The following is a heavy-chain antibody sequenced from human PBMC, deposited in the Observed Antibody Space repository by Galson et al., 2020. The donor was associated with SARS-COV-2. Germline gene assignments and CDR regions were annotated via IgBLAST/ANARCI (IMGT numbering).Heavy chain of an antibody. J-gene: IGHJ4*02. D-gene: IGHD5-18*01. Sequence: SETLSLTCPVPGGSISSSSYYWGWIRQPPGKGLEWIGSIYYSGSTYYNPTLKSRVTISVDTSKNQFSLKLSSVTAADTAVYYCAVQLWLRGGFDYWGQGTLVTVSS. CDR2: IYYSGST. V-gene: IGHV4-39*01. CDR3: AVQLWLRGGFDY. CDR1: GGSISSSSYY.